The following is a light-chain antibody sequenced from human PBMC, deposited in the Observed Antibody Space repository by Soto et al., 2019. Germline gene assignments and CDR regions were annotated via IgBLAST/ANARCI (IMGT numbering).Light chain of an antibody. CDR1: QSISSH. V-gene: IGKV1-39*01. J-gene: IGKJ1*01. CDR2: AAS. CDR3: QQSYYTPRT. Sequence: DIQMTQSPSSLSASVGDTVTITCRASQSISSHLNWYHQKPGKAPKLLIYAASSVQSAVPSRFSGSGSGTDFTLTISSLQPEDFATYYCQQSYYTPRTFGQGTKVEIK.